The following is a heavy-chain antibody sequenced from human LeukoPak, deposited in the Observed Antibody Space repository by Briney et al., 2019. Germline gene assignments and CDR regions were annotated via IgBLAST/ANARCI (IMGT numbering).Heavy chain of an antibody. V-gene: IGHV4-4*02. Sequence: SETLSLTCAVSGGSISSSNWWSWVRQPPGKGLEWIGEIYHSGSTNYNPSLKSRVTISVDKSKNRFSLKLSSVTAADTAVYYCARLRIAAAGYYFDYWGQGTLVTVSS. J-gene: IGHJ4*02. D-gene: IGHD6-13*01. CDR1: GGSISSSNW. CDR3: ARLRIAAAGYYFDY. CDR2: IYHSGST.